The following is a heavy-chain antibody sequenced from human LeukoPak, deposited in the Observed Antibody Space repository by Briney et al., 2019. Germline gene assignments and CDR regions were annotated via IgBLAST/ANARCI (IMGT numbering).Heavy chain of an antibody. Sequence: GSLRLFCATSGITLSHHALSWVRQGSGEGPEWVPTNSGSGGSTYYADSLKGRFTISRDNSKNTLFLQMNSLRAEDTAVYYCAKERGYTSGLGSLDYWGQGTLVTVST. J-gene: IGHJ4*02. V-gene: IGHV3-23*01. CDR3: AKERGYTSGLGSLDY. CDR1: GITLSHHA. D-gene: IGHD6-19*01. CDR2: NSGSGGST.